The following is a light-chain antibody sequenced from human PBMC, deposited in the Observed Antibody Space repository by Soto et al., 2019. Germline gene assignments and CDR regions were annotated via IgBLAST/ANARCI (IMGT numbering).Light chain of an antibody. CDR1: QSISSG. V-gene: IGKV1-5*03. CDR3: QQYNSDSWT. Sequence: DIQMTQSPSTLSASVGDRVTITCRASQSISSGLAWYQQKPGKAPKLLIYKASSLEIGVPSRFSGSGYGTEFTLTISSLQPDDLSTYYCQQYNSDSWTFGQGTKVEIK. CDR2: KAS. J-gene: IGKJ1*01.